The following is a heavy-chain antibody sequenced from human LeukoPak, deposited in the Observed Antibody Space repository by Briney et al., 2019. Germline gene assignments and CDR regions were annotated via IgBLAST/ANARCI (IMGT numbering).Heavy chain of an antibody. D-gene: IGHD2-21*02. Sequence: GGSLRLSCAASGFTFSSYSMNWVRQAPGKGLEWVSSISSSSSYIYYADSVKGRFTISRDNAKNSLYLQMNSLRAEDTAVYYCVVFSVLVVVTAEDYSGQGTLVTVSS. V-gene: IGHV3-21*01. J-gene: IGHJ4*02. CDR2: ISSSSSYI. CDR3: VVFSVLVVVTAEDY. CDR1: GFTFSSYS.